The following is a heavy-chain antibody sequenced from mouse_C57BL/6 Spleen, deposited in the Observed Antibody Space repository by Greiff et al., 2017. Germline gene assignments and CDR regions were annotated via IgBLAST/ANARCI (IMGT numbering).Heavy chain of an antibody. CDR2: IYPGDGDT. J-gene: IGHJ4*01. CDR1: GYAFSSYW. CDR3: ANYDYDGYAMDD. D-gene: IGHD2-4*01. V-gene: IGHV1-80*01. Sequence: VKLMESGAELVKPGASVKISCKASGYAFSSYWMNWVKQRPGKGLEWIGQIYPGDGDTNYNGKFKGKATLTADKSSNTAYMQLSSLTSEDSAVYFCANYDYDGYAMDDWGQGTSVTVSS.